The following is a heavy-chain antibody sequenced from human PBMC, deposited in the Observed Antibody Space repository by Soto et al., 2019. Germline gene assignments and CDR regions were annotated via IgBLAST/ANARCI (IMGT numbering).Heavy chain of an antibody. J-gene: IGHJ5*02. CDR2: MYHSGTF. CDR1: GGSIGGVGYT. V-gene: IGHV4-30-2*01. CDR3: ARAQFYSGSGNYNNLMFDA. D-gene: IGHD3-10*01. Sequence: SETLSLTCAVSGGSIGGVGYTWSWIRQPPGGGLEWIGYMYHSGTFLKSPSLKTRLTMSLDMSKNQFSMTPNSMTAADTAVYYCARAQFYSGSGNYNNLMFDAWGQGTQVTVSS.